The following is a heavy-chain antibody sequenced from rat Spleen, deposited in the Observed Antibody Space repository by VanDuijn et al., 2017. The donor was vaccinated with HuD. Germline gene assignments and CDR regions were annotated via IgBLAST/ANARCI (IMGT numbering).Heavy chain of an antibody. J-gene: IGHJ4*01. CDR3: ARDPEPLASYFMDA. V-gene: IGHV2-63*01. D-gene: IGHD1-3*01. CDR1: GFSLTGNN. Sequence: QVQLKVSGPGLVQPSQTLSLTCTVSGFSLTGNNVHWVRQPPGKGLEWMGRMRYDGDTSYNSALKSRLSVSRNTSKNQVFLKMNSLQSDDTATYYCARDPEPLASYFMDAWGQGASVTVSS. CDR2: MRYDGDT.